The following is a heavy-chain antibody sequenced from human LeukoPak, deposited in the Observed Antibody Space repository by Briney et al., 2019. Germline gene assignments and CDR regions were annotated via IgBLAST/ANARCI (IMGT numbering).Heavy chain of an antibody. V-gene: IGHV3-11*01. J-gene: IGHJ4*02. CDR3: ARTARSGDI. D-gene: IGHD1-1*01. Sequence: GGSLRLSCAASGFIFSEFYMSWVRQSPGEGLEWISYISGSGHDINYVDSVKGRFTVSRDNAKNSLYLQMNSLSADDTAIYYCARTARSGDIRGQGTLVTVSS. CDR2: ISGSGHDI. CDR1: GFIFSEFY.